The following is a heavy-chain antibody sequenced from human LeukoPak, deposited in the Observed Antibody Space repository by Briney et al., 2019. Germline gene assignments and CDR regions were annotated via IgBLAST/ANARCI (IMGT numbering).Heavy chain of an antibody. Sequence: GGSLRLSCAVSGFTFSSYSMNWVRQAPGKGLEWVSSISSSSSYIYYADSVKGRFTISRDNAKNSLYLQMNSLRAEDTAVYYCARDEAAAAGDYWGQGTLVTVSS. CDR3: ARDEAAAAGDY. J-gene: IGHJ4*02. CDR1: GFTFSSYS. D-gene: IGHD6-13*01. CDR2: ISSSSSYI. V-gene: IGHV3-21*01.